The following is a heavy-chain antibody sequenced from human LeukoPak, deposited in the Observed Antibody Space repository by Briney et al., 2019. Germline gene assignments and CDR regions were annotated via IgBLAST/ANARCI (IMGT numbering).Heavy chain of an antibody. CDR2: FDPEDGEP. CDR1: AYTLTELS. CDR3: ATLYMVRGFESKYYFDY. Sequence: GASVKVSCKVSAYTLTELSMHWVRQAPGKGLEWMGGFDPEDGEPIYAQKFQGRVTMTEDTSTDTAYMELSSLRSEDTAVYYCATLYMVRGFESKYYFDYWGQGTLVTVS. J-gene: IGHJ4*02. V-gene: IGHV1-24*01. D-gene: IGHD3-10*01.